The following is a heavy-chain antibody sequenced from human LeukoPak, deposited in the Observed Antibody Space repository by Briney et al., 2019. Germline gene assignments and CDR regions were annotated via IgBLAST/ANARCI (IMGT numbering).Heavy chain of an antibody. Sequence: GGSLRLSCAASGFTFSSCEMNWVRQAPGKGLEWVSYISFSGDTIYYAASVKGRFTVSRDNAKNSLYLQMNSLRAEDTAVYYCARDPRDYGKFDYWGQGTLVTVSS. D-gene: IGHD4-17*01. CDR2: ISFSGDTI. V-gene: IGHV3-48*03. CDR1: GFTFSSCE. J-gene: IGHJ4*02. CDR3: ARDPRDYGKFDY.